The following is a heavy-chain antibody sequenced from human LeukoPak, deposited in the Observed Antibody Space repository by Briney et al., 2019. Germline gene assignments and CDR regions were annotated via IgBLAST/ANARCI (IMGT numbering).Heavy chain of an antibody. CDR1: GFTFSSYA. CDR3: AKDLAASHLGSVVRERGTHRRHAFDI. CDR2: IRGSGGST. J-gene: IGHJ3*02. V-gene: IGHV3-23*01. Sequence: PGGSLRLSCAASGFTFSSYAMSWVRQAPGKGLEWISAIRGSGGSTYYADSVKGRFTISRDNSKNTLYLQMNSLRAEDTAVYYCAKDLAASHLGSVVRERGTHRRHAFDIWGQGTMVTVSS. D-gene: IGHD2-15*01.